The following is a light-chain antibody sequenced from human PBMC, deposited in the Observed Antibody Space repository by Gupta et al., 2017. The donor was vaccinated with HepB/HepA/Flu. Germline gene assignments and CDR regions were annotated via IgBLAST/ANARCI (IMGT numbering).Light chain of an antibody. CDR1: SGHKHYA. J-gene: IGLJ2*01. Sequence: QLVVTQSPSASASLGASVKLTCTLSSGHKHYAIALHQQQPENGPRFLMRLNSDGSHKKGDGISDLFSGSSSGVERYLTIASLQAADDDDYYCQTWGTGIEVFGGGTKLTVL. V-gene: IGLV4-69*01. CDR2: LNSDGSH. CDR3: QTWGTGIEV.